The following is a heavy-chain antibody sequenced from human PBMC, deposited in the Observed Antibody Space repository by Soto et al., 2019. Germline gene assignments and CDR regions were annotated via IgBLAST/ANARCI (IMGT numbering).Heavy chain of an antibody. V-gene: IGHV3-15*01. CDR2: IKSKTDGGTT. D-gene: IGHD2-2*01. CDR3: TTDKGRGSSTSYPH. J-gene: IGHJ4*02. CDR1: GFTFSNAW. Sequence: GGSLRLSCAASGFTFSNAWMSWVRQAPGKGLEWVGRIKSKTDGGTTDYAAPVKGRFTISRDDSKNTLYLQMNSLKTEDTAVYYCTTDKGRGSSTSYPHWGQGTLVTVSS.